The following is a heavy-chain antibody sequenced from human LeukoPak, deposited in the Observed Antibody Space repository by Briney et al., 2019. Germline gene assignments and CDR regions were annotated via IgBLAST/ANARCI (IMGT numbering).Heavy chain of an antibody. D-gene: IGHD3-16*01. CDR2: IYTSGGT. V-gene: IGHV4-61*02. CDR3: VRKRRRGEFDY. J-gene: IGHJ4*02. Sequence: SETLFLTCTVSGGSISSDSYFWNWIRQPAGKGLEWIGRIYTSGGTNYNLSLKSRVTISVDTSKNQFSLKLSSVTAADTAVYYCVRKRRRGEFDYWGQGTLVTVSS. CDR1: GGSISSDSYF.